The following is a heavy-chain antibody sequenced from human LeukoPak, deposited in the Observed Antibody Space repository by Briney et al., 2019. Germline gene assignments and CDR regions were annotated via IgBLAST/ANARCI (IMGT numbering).Heavy chain of an antibody. CDR1: GGSITSYF. CDR2: IYYTGST. Sequence: PSETLSLTCTVSGGSITSYFWSWIRQPPGKGLEWIGYIYYTGSTTYNPSLKSRVTISVDTSKNLFSLNLRSVTAADTAVYYCARAGNTWFDPWGQGSLVTVSP. V-gene: IGHV4-59*08. CDR3: ARAGNTWFDP. J-gene: IGHJ5*02.